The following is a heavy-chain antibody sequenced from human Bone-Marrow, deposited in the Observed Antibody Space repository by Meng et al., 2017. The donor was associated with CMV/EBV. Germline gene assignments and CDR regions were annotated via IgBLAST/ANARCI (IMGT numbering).Heavy chain of an antibody. CDR2: INSDGSST. Sequence: GGSLRLSCAASGFTFSSYGMHWVRQAPGKGLVWVSRINSDGSSTSYADSVKGRFTISRDNAKNTLYLQMNSLRVEDTAVYYCARVYGLNDAFDIWSQGTMVTVSS. CDR1: GFTFSSYG. V-gene: IGHV3-74*01. CDR3: ARVYGLNDAFDI. J-gene: IGHJ3*02. D-gene: IGHD4-17*01.